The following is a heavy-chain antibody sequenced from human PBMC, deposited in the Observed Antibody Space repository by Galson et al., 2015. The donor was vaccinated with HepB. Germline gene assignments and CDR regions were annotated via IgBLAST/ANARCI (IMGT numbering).Heavy chain of an antibody. CDR2: INHSGST. J-gene: IGHJ3*02. V-gene: IGHV4-34*01. D-gene: IGHD3-16*02. CDR3: ARGRRASYRPLSAFDI. CDR1: GGSFSGYY. Sequence: ETLSLTCAVYGGSFSGYYWSWIRQPPGKGLEWIGEINHSGSTNYNPSLKSRVTISVDTSKNQFSLKLSSVTAADTAVYYCARGRRASYRPLSAFDIWGQGTMVTVSS.